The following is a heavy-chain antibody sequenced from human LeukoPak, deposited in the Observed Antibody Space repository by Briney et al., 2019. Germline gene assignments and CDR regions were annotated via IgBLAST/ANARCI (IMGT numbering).Heavy chain of an antibody. D-gene: IGHD5-18*01. Sequence: PSETLSLTCTVSGGSISSGSYYWSWIRQPAGKGLEWIGRIYTSGSTNYNPSLKSRVTISVDTSKNQFSLKLSSVTAADTAVYYCARGGYGYNYYYYYMDVWGKGTTVTISS. J-gene: IGHJ6*03. CDR3: ARGGYGYNYYYYYMDV. CDR1: GGSISSGSYY. CDR2: IYTSGST. V-gene: IGHV4-61*02.